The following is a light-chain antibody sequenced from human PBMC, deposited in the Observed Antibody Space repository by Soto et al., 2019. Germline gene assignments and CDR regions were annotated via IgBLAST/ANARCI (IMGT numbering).Light chain of an antibody. CDR1: NIGSKT. Sequence: VLTQPPSVSVAPGQTARITCVENNIGSKTVHWYQQKPGQAPVLVVYDDRDRPSGIPERFSGSNSGNTATLTISRVEAGDEADYYCQLWDGTSDHGVFGGGTQLTVL. CDR3: QLWDGTSDHGV. J-gene: IGLJ7*01. CDR2: DDR. V-gene: IGLV3-21*02.